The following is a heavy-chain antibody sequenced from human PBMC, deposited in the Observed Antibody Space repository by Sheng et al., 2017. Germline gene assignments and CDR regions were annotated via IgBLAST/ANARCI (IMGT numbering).Heavy chain of an antibody. CDR1: GYTFTSYA. J-gene: IGHJ5*02. CDR3: ARDCYDFWSGHGRPNWFDP. CDR2: INAGNGNT. Sequence: QVQLVQSGAEVKKPGASVKVSCKASGYTFTSYAMHWVRQAPGQRLEWMGWINAGNGNTKYSQKFQGRVTITRDTSASTAYMELSSLRSEDTAVYYCARDCYDFWSGHGRPNWFDPWGQGTLVTVSS. V-gene: IGHV1-3*01. D-gene: IGHD3-3*01.